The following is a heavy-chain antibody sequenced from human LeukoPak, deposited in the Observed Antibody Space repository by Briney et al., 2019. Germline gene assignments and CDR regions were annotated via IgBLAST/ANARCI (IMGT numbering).Heavy chain of an antibody. J-gene: IGHJ4*02. Sequence: GGSLRLSCAASGFTFSSYGMHWVRQAPGKGLEWVAVISYDGSNKYYADSVKGRFTISRDNSKNTLYLQMNSLRAEDTAVYYCAKVAYVGYCSGGSCLMNNYWGQGTLVTVSS. V-gene: IGHV3-30*18. D-gene: IGHD2-15*01. CDR1: GFTFSSYG. CDR2: ISYDGSNK. CDR3: AKVAYVGYCSGGSCLMNNY.